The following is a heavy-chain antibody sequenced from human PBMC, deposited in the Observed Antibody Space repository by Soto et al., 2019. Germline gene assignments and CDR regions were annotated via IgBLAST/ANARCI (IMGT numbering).Heavy chain of an antibody. CDR3: ARPRLPAAHDAFDI. Sequence: PSETLSLTCTVSGGSISSYYWSWIRQPPGKGLEWIGYIYYSGSTNYNPSLKSRVTISVDTSKNQFSLKLSSVTAADTAVYYCARPRLPAAHDAFDIWGQGTMVTVSS. D-gene: IGHD6-25*01. V-gene: IGHV4-59*08. CDR2: IYYSGST. J-gene: IGHJ3*02. CDR1: GGSISSYY.